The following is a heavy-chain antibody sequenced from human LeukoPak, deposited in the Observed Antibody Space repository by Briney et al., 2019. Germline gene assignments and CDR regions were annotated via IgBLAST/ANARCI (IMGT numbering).Heavy chain of an antibody. V-gene: IGHV1-3*03. CDR1: GYTFTSYG. J-gene: IGHJ3*02. CDR3: ARNRGYCSGGSCTLAAFDI. CDR2: INAGNGNT. D-gene: IGHD2-15*01. Sequence: VASVKVSCKASGYTFTSYGISWVRQAPGQGLEWMGWINAGNGNTKYSQEFQGRVTIIRDTSASTAYMELSSLRSEDMAVYYCARNRGYCSGGSCTLAAFDIWGQGTMVTVSS.